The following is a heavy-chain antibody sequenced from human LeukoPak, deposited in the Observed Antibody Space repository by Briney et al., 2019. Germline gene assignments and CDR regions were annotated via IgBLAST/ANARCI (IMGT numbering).Heavy chain of an antibody. J-gene: IGHJ5*02. Sequence: PSETLSLTCSVSGDSIDSVSYYWGWIRQAPGKGPEWIASIDYTGRTFYNPSLRSRVTISVDTSNNDFSLNLTSVTAADTAVYYCATEFYDFLSGESWFDPWGQGALVTVS. D-gene: IGHD3-9*01. V-gene: IGHV4-39*07. CDR2: IDYTGRT. CDR1: GDSIDSVSYY. CDR3: ATEFYDFLSGESWFDP.